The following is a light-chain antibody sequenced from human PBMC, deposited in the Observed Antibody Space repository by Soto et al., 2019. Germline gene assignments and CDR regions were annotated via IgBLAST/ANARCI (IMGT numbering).Light chain of an antibody. V-gene: IGLV4-69*01. CDR3: QSWGSGIVV. CDR1: SGHSNYA. Sequence: QPVLTQSPSASASLGASVKLTCTLSSGHSNYAIAWHQQQSEKGPRYLMKLNSDGSHSKGDGIPERFSGSSAGAERYLTISSLQAEDEADYYCQSWGSGIVVFCGGTKLTVL. CDR2: LNSDGSH. J-gene: IGLJ2*01.